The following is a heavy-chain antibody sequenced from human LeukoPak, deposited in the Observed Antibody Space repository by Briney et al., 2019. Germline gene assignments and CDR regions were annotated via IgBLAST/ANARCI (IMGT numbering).Heavy chain of an antibody. CDR1: GGSISNYY. D-gene: IGHD5-18*01. J-gene: IGHJ6*03. CDR3: ARTTEGGYIGYFYYYYMDV. V-gene: IGHV4-59*01. Sequence: SETLSFTCTVSGGSISNYYWSWHQQPPGRGLEWFGYINYSGRNNYQPSLKSRVTISVDTSKNPFSLKLRSVTAADTAVYYCARTTEGGYIGYFYYYYMDVWGKGTTVTISS. CDR2: INYSGRN.